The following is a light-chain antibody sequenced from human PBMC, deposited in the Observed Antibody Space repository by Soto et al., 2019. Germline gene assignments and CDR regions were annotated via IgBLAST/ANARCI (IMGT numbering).Light chain of an antibody. Sequence: QSVVTQPPSASGTPGQRVTFSCSGANSNVGRNYVTWYQQFPGTAPKILIHSNSQRPSGVPDRFSASQSGASASLAISGLRPEDEADYFCAAWDDSLSGVIFGGGTKLTVL. CDR3: AAWDDSLSGVI. CDR1: NSNVGRNY. J-gene: IGLJ2*01. V-gene: IGLV1-47*02. CDR2: SNS.